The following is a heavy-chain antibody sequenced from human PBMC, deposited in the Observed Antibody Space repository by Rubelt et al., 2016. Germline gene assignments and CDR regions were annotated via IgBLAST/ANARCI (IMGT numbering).Heavy chain of an antibody. J-gene: IGHJ4*02. CDR1: GFTVSGNY. D-gene: IGHD2-15*01. CDR3: ARRGSGKYFDY. Sequence: EVQLVESGGGLVQPGGSLRLSCAASGFTVSGNYMSWVRQAPGKGLEWVSVIYSGGSTYYADSVKGRFTISRDTSKNTLYLQMDSLRAEDTAMYYCARRGSGKYFDYWGQGTLVIVSS. V-gene: IGHV3-53*01. CDR2: IYSGGST.